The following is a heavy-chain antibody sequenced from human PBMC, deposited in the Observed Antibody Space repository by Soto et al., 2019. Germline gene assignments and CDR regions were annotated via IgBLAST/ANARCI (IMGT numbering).Heavy chain of an antibody. V-gene: IGHV1-69*05. CDR1: GGTFNRYA. CDR3: AQTLGSAVAGPGRFDL. Sequence: QVQLVQSGAEVKKPGSSVKVSCKASGGTFNRYAISWLRQAPGQGPEWMGGITPMFGIGNYAQKFQGRVTIPXXEXTXXVHMELRRLTCEDTAVYYCAQTLGSAVAGPGRFDLWGRGTRVIVSS. CDR2: ITPMFGIG. D-gene: IGHD6-19*01. J-gene: IGHJ2*01.